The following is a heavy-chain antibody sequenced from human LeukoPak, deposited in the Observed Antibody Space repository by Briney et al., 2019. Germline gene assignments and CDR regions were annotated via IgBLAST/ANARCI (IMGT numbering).Heavy chain of an antibody. D-gene: IGHD2-21*02. V-gene: IGHV3-23*01. CDR2: ISGRSDNI. CDR1: GFSFSSHA. Sequence: GGSLRLSCAASGFSFSSHAMSWVRQAPGKGLEWVSAISGRSDNIYYADSVKGRFIISRDNSRNILYLQMNSLRAEDTAVYSCAKSRRNFETEVFDIWGQGTLVTVSS. CDR3: AKSRRNFETEVFDI. J-gene: IGHJ3*02.